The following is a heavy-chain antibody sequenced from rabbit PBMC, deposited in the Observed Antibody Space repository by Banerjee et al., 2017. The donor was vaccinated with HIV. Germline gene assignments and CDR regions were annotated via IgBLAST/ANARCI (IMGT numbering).Heavy chain of an antibody. CDR1: GIDFSAYG. J-gene: IGHJ4*01. CDR3: ARGHGGANYFDL. V-gene: IGHV1S47*01. Sequence: QQQLVESGGGLVKPGASLTLTCKASGIDFSAYGITWVRQAPGKGLEWIAYIFPDYGTTDYASWVNGRFTISLDNAQNTVFLQMTSLTAADTATYFCARGHGGANYFDLWGPGTLVTVS. CDR2: IFPDYGTT. D-gene: IGHD2-1*01.